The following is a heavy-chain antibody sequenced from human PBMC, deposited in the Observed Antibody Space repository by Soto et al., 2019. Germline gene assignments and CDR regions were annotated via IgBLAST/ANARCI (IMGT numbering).Heavy chain of an antibody. Sequence: ASVKVSCKASGYTFTSYDINWVRQATGQGLEWMGWMNPNSGNTGYAQKFQGWVTMTRDTSISTAYMELSRLRSDDTAVYYCARVDYYDSSGSLDAFDIWGQGTMVTVSS. CDR1: GYTFTSYD. CDR3: ARVDYYDSSGSLDAFDI. CDR2: MNPNSGNT. D-gene: IGHD3-22*01. J-gene: IGHJ3*02. V-gene: IGHV1-8*01.